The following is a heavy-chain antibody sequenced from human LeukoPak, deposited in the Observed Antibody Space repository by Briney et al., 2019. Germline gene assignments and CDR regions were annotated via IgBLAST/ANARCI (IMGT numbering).Heavy chain of an antibody. CDR1: GGSISSGSYY. CDR3: ARDRIAAAHDAFDI. Sequence: SQTLSLTCTVSGGSISSGSYYWSLIRQPAGKGLEWIGRIYTSGSTNYNPSLKSRVTISVDTSKNQFSLKLSSVTAADTAVYYCARDRIAAAHDAFDIWGQGTMVTVSS. J-gene: IGHJ3*02. D-gene: IGHD6-13*01. CDR2: IYTSGST. V-gene: IGHV4-61*02.